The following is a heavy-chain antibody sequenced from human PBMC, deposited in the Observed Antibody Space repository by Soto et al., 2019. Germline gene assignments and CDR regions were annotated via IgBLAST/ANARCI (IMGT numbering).Heavy chain of an antibody. J-gene: IGHJ6*02. CDR3: AKGGVTRSYYYAMDV. V-gene: IGHV3-23*01. CDR2: IRGSGSST. Sequence: EVQLLESGGVLVQPGRSLRLSCAASGFTFSDYAMTWVRQAPGKGLEWVSAIRGSGSSTYYAESVKGRFTISRDNLKNTVDLQMNSLSAEDTAIYYCAKGGVTRSYYYAMDVWGQGTTVTVSS. D-gene: IGHD2-21*02. CDR1: GFTFSDYA.